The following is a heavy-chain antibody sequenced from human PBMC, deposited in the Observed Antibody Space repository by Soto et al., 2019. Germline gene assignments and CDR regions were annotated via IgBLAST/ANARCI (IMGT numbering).Heavy chain of an antibody. D-gene: IGHD3-16*02. CDR1: GFTFSNYE. CDR2: ISSRGTVK. J-gene: IGHJ5*02. V-gene: IGHV3-48*03. CDR3: TRYRWFDA. Sequence: PGGSLRLSCAASGFTFSNYEMNWVRQAPGKGPEWISYISSRGTVKHHADSVKGRFPISRDNAKNSLYLQMDSLRAEDTAVYYCTRYRWFDAWGQGTLVTVSS.